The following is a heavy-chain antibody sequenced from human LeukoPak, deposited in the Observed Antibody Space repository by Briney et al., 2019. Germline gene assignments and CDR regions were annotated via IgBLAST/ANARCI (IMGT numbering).Heavy chain of an antibody. CDR1: GGSFSSYA. V-gene: IGHV1-69*13. D-gene: IGHD3-22*01. J-gene: IGHJ6*02. CDR2: IIPIFGTA. Sequence: SVKVSCKASGGSFSSYAISWVRQAPGQGLEWMGGIIPIFGTANYAQKFQGRVTITADESTSTAYMELSSLRSEDTAVYYCATNYDSSGPRGDYGMDVWGQGTTVTVSS. CDR3: ATNYDSSGPRGDYGMDV.